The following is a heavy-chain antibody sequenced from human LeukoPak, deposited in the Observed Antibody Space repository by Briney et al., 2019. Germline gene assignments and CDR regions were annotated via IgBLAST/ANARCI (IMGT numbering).Heavy chain of an antibody. CDR1: GYTFTTYD. Sequence: GASVKVSCKTSGYTFTTYDINWARQATGQGLEWMGWMNPNSGNTGYAQQFQGRVTMTRNTSINTAYMELSSLRSEDTAVYYCARGRTAQQLVPLGYYFDYWGQGTLVTVSS. D-gene: IGHD6-13*01. V-gene: IGHV1-8*01. CDR3: ARGRTAQQLVPLGYYFDY. J-gene: IGHJ4*02. CDR2: MNPNSGNT.